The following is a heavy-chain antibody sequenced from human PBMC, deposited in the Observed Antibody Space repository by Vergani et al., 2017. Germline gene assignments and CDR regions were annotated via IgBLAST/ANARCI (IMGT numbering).Heavy chain of an antibody. D-gene: IGHD2-15*01. CDR1: GFSFSGYW. J-gene: IGHJ4*02. CDR2: IKSDGSIT. Sequence: EVQLVESGGGLIHPGGSLRLSCEGSGFSFSGYWMHWVRQSPEKGLVWVSRIKSDGSITNYADSVKGRFTISRDNAKNTLYLEMNSLRGDDTAVYYCAKEGGGYCSGGTCYPEYWGQGTLVIVSS. V-gene: IGHV3-74*01. CDR3: AKEGGGYCSGGTCYPEY.